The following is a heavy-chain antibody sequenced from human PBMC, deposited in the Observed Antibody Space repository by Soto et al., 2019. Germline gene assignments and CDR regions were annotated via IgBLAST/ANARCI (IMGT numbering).Heavy chain of an antibody. J-gene: IGHJ6*02. Sequence: ASVKVSCKASGYTFTSYDINWVRQATGQGLEWMGWMNPNSGNTGYAQKFQGRVTMTRNTSISAAYMELSSLRSEDTAVYYCARSLSSSWYNYYYYGMDVWGQGTTVTVSS. V-gene: IGHV1-8*01. D-gene: IGHD6-13*01. CDR1: GYTFTSYD. CDR2: MNPNSGNT. CDR3: ARSLSSSWYNYYYYGMDV.